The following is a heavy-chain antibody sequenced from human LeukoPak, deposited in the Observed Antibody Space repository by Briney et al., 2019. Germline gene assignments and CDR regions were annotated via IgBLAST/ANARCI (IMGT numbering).Heavy chain of an antibody. CDR3: ARASIAAAGDFDY. V-gene: IGHV3-11*01. CDR1: GFTFSDYY. J-gene: IGHJ4*02. D-gene: IGHD6-13*01. CDR2: ISSSGSTI. Sequence: GGSLRLSCAASGFTFSDYYMSWIRQAPGKGLKWVSYISSSGSTIYYADSVKGRFTISRDNAKNSLYLQMNSLRAEDTAVYYCARASIAAAGDFDYWGQGTLVTVSS.